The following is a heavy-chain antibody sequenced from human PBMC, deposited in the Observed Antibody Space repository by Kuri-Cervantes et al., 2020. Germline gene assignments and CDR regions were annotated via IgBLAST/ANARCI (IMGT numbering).Heavy chain of an antibody. CDR1: GFTFSSYA. D-gene: IGHD6-19*01. CDR2: ISYDGSNK. J-gene: IGHJ3*02. CDR3: ARDLSSGLPSNAFDI. V-gene: IGHV3-30-3*01. Sequence: GGSLRLSCAASGFTFSSYAMHWVRQAPGKGLEWVAVISYDGSNKYYADSVKGRFTISRDNAKNTLYLQMNSLGAEDTAVYYCARDLSSGLPSNAFDIWGQGTMVTVSS.